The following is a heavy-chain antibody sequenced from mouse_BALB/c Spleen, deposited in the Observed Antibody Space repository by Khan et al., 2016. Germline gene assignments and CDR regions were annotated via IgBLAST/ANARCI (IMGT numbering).Heavy chain of an antibody. CDR2: IDPANGTT. Sequence: VQLKQSGAELVKPGASVKLSCTTSGFNIKDTYMHWVKQRPEQGLEWIGRIDPANGTTKYDPKFQGKATITADTSSNTAYLQISSLTSEDTAVYYCASLLLRFYYWGQGTTLTVSS. J-gene: IGHJ2*01. CDR3: ASLLLRFYY. D-gene: IGHD1-1*01. V-gene: IGHV14-3*02. CDR1: GFNIKDTY.